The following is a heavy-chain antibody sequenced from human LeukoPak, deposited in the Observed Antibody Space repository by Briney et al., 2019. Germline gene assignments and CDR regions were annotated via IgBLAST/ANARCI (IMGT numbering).Heavy chain of an antibody. CDR3: ARAGRVVVPAAIDY. D-gene: IGHD2-2*01. J-gene: IGHJ4*02. CDR2: IYYSGST. CDR1: GGSISSGDYY. V-gene: IGHV4-30-4*01. Sequence: SQTLSLTCTVSGGSISSGDYYWSWIRQPPGKGLEWIGYIYYSGSTYYNPSLKSRVTISVDTSKNQFSLKLSSVTAADTAVYYCARAGRVVVPAAIDYWGQGTLDTVSS.